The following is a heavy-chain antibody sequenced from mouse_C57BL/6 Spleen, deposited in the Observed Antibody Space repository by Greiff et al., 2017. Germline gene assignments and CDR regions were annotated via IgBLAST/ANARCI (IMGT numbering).Heavy chain of an antibody. D-gene: IGHD1-1*01. Sequence: QVQLQQPGAELVKPGASVKLSCKASGYTFTSYWMHWVKQRPGRGLEWIGRIYPNSGGTKYNEKFKSKATLTVDKPSSTAYMQLSSLTSEDSAVYYCAREGYYGYYFDYWGQGTTLTVSS. CDR2: IYPNSGGT. CDR3: AREGYYGYYFDY. CDR1: GYTFTSYW. V-gene: IGHV1-72*01. J-gene: IGHJ2*01.